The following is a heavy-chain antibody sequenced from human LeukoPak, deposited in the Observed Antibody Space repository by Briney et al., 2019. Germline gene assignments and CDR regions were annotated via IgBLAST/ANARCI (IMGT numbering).Heavy chain of an antibody. D-gene: IGHD3-16*01. CDR1: GFTFISSE. Sequence: GGPLRLSCAASGFTFISSEMNWVRQAPGKGLEWISYITGSGSTTYYADSVKGRFTISRDNAKNSLYLQMNSLRAEDTAVYYCARPYYYHGMDVWGQGTTVTVSS. CDR2: ITGSGSTT. J-gene: IGHJ6*02. V-gene: IGHV3-48*03. CDR3: ARPYYYHGMDV.